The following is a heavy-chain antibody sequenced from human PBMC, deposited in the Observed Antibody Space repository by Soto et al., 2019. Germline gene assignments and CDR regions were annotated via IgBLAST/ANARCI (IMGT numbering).Heavy chain of an antibody. CDR2: ISAYNGNT. Sequence: QVQLVQSGAEVKKPGASVKVSCKASGYTFTSYGISWVRQAPGQGLEWMGWISAYNGNTNYAQKLQGRVTMTTDTSTSTAYMELRSLRYDATAVYYCARIGRPDQEYWYFDLWGRGTLVTVSS. CDR1: GYTFTSYG. J-gene: IGHJ2*01. D-gene: IGHD6-6*01. V-gene: IGHV1-18*01. CDR3: ARIGRPDQEYWYFDL.